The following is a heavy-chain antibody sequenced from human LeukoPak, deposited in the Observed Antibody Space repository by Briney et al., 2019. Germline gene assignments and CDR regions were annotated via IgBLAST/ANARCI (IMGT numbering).Heavy chain of an antibody. D-gene: IGHD6-6*01. CDR3: AKPVFYTTSSFDY. CDR2: ITGSGGSA. CDR1: GFTFSSYT. V-gene: IGHV3-23*01. Sequence: GGFLRLSCAASGFTFSSYTMTWVRQAPGKGLEWVSAITGSGGSAYYADSVKGRFIISRDNSKNTLYLQMNSLRAEDTAVYYCAKPVFYTTSSFDYWGQGTLVTVSS. J-gene: IGHJ4*02.